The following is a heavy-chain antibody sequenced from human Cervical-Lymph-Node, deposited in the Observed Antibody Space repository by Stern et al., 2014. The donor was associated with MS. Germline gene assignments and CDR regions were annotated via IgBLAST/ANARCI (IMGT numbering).Heavy chain of an antibody. CDR2: IWHDGSNK. D-gene: IGHD3-16*01. CDR1: GFTFSSYG. CDR3: ARGGLWGAYAPMDV. J-gene: IGHJ6*02. V-gene: IGHV3-33*01. Sequence: VQLVESGGGVVLPGRSLRLSCAASGFTFSSYGMHWVRQAPGKGLEGVTVIWHDGSNKQYADSVMGRFTISKDNDRSTLYLQMNSLRAEDTAVYYCARGGLWGAYAPMDVWGQGTTVTVSS.